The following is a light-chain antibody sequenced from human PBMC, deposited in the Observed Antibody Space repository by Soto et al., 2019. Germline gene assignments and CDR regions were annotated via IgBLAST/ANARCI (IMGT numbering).Light chain of an antibody. CDR2: AAS. J-gene: IGKJ4*01. CDR3: QQSYSTPLT. Sequence: DIQMTQSPSSLSASVGDRVTITCRASQSISSYLNWYHQKPGKAPRLLIYAASSLQSGVPSRFSGSGSGTDFTLTISSLQPEDFATYYCQQSYSTPLTFGGGTKVDI. CDR1: QSISSY. V-gene: IGKV1-39*01.